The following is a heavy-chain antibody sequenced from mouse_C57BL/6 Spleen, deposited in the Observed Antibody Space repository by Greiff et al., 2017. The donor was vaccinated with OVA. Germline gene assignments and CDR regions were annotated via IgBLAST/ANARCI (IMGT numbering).Heavy chain of an antibody. J-gene: IGHJ1*03. Sequence: EVHLVESGGGLVKPGGSLKLSCAASGFTFSDYGMHWVRQAPEKGLEWVAYISSGSSTIYYADTVKGRFTISRDNAKNTLFLQMTSLRAEDTAMYYCARPWDQSYWYFDVWGTGTTVTVSS. V-gene: IGHV5-17*01. CDR2: ISSGSSTI. CDR1: GFTFSDYG. D-gene: IGHD4-1*01. CDR3: ARPWDQSYWYFDV.